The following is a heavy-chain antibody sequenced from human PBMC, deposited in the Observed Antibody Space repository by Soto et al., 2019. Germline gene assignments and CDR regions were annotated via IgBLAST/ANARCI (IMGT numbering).Heavy chain of an antibody. CDR2: THHSGST. Sequence: QVQLQESGPGLVKPSGTLSLTCAVSGGSISSSSWWTWVRQSPAKGLEWIGETHHSGSTNYNPSLKNRGTITVSKAKNQFSLRLSSVTGADPAVYYCAKKGVPTGPFDYWGQGNPVTVSS. V-gene: IGHV4-4*02. CDR1: GGSISSSSW. J-gene: IGHJ4*02. CDR3: AKKGVPTGPFDY. D-gene: IGHD3-10*01.